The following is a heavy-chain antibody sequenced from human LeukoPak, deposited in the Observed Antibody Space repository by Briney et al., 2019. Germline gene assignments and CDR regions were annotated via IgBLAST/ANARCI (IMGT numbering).Heavy chain of an antibody. CDR2: ISSNGGST. J-gene: IGHJ6*02. D-gene: IGHD4-11*01. CDR3: ARCYDYSNYARWYYYYYGMDV. CDR1: GLTFSSYA. Sequence: GGTLRLSCAASGLTFSSYAMHWVRQAPGKGLKYVSAISSNGGSTYYANSVKGRFTISRDNSKNTLYLQMGSLRAEDMAVYYCARCYDYSNYARWYYYYYGMDVWGQGTTVTVSS. V-gene: IGHV3-64*01.